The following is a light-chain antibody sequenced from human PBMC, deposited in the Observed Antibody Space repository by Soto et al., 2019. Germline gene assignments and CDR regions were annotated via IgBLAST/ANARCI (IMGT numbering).Light chain of an antibody. J-gene: IGKJ5*01. Sequence: DIQMTQSPSSLSASVGDRVTITCRASQSVSRYLNWYQQKPGKAPSLLIYAASSWESGVPSRFSGSGSGTDFTLTINSLHPEDFAAYYCQQSYSTPITFGQGTRLENK. CDR2: AAS. V-gene: IGKV1-39*01. CDR1: QSVSRY. CDR3: QQSYSTPIT.